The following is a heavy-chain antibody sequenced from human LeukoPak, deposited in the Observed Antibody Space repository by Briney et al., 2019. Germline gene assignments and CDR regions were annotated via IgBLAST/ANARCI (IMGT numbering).Heavy chain of an antibody. J-gene: IGHJ4*02. D-gene: IGHD1-26*01. Sequence: ASVKVSCKTSGYPFSDFYIHWVRQAPGQGLEWVGWIHPNTGVTNYAQKFKGRVTLTKDTSATTSLMDLTSLTSDDTALYYCARGGEDSGLYFALWGQGTLVTVSS. V-gene: IGHV1-2*02. CDR2: IHPNTGVT. CDR1: GYPFSDFY. CDR3: ARGGEDSGLYFAL.